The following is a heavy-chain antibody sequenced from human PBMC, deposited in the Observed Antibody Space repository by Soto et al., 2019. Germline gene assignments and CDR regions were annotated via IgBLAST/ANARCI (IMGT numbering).Heavy chain of an antibody. CDR2: IYYSGRT. CDR1: VGSISSDGNY. V-gene: IGHV4-31*03. CDR3: ARARMVRGIIYYYGMDV. D-gene: IGHD3-10*01. J-gene: IGHJ6*02. Sequence: QVQLQESGPGLVKSSQTLSLTCTVSVGSISSDGNYWSWIRQHPGKGLEWIGYIYYSGRTYYNPSLKSRVTITVDTSKKQFSLKLNSVTAADTAVYYCARARMVRGIIYYYGMDVWGQGTTVTVSS.